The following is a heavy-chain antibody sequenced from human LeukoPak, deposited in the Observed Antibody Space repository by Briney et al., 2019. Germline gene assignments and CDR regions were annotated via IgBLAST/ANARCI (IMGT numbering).Heavy chain of an antibody. V-gene: IGHV4-34*01. CDR1: GGSFSGYS. CDR3: ARDRRAEYYFDY. D-gene: IGHD2/OR15-2a*01. Sequence: SETLSLTCAVYGGSFSGYSWNWIRQPPVKGLEWIGEINHSGGTNYNPSLKSRVTISVDKSKNQFSLKLSSVTAADTAVYYCARDRRAEYYFDYWGQGTLVTVSS. J-gene: IGHJ4*02. CDR2: INHSGGT.